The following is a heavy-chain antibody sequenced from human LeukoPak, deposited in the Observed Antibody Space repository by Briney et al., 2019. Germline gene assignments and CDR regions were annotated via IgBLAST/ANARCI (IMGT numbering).Heavy chain of an antibody. D-gene: IGHD7-27*01. CDR2: IKQDGSET. V-gene: IGHV3-7*03. CDR3: AKDLAWGLDY. CDR1: GFTFSNYW. J-gene: IGHJ4*02. Sequence: GGSLRLSCAASGFTFSNYWMSWVRQAPGKGLEWVANIKQDGSETDYVDSVKGRFTISRDNAKNSLCLQVNSLRAEDTAVYYCAKDLAWGLDYWGQGTPVTVSS.